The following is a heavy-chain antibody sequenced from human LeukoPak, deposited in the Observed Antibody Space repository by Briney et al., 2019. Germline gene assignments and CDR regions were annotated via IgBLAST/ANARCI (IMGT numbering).Heavy chain of an antibody. CDR3: AKDRFYDSSGYGDY. Sequence: GGSLRLSCAAFGFRFDSYSMNWVRQAPGKGLEWLSFISSGSRDIYYADSVKGRFTISRDNSKNTLYLQMNSLRAEDTAVYYCAKDRFYDSSGYGDYWGQGTLVTVSS. CDR2: ISSGSRDI. CDR1: GFRFDSYS. V-gene: IGHV3-48*01. J-gene: IGHJ4*02. D-gene: IGHD3-22*01.